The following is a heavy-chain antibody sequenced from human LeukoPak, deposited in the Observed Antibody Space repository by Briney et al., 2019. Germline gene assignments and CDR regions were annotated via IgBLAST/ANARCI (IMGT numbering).Heavy chain of an antibody. V-gene: IGHV4-39*01. D-gene: IGHD4-23*01. CDR3: ARHVYGGNSWRRDY. J-gene: IGHJ4*02. Sequence: PSETLSLTCAVSGDSICSTSYYWGWIRQPPGKGLEWIGSIYYSGNTYYNPSLKSRVTISVDTSNNQFSLKLSSVTTADTAIYYCARHVYGGNSWRRDYWGQGTLVTVSS. CDR2: IYYSGNT. CDR1: GDSICSTSYY.